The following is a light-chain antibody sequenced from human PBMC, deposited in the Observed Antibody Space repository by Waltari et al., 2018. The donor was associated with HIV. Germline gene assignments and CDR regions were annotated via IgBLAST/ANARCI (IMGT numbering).Light chain of an antibody. CDR2: TAS. Sequence: DIQMTQSPSSLSASVGDRVTITCRASQSISTYLNWFQQRPGKAPNLLIYTASSLQSGVPSRFSGSGSGTDFTLTISSLQPEDFATYYCQQRYSTPVTFGPGTNVAIK. V-gene: IGKV1-39*01. CDR3: QQRYSTPVT. CDR1: QSISTY. J-gene: IGKJ3*01.